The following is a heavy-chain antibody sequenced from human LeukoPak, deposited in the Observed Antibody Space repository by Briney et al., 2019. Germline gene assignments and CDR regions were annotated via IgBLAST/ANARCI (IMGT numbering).Heavy chain of an antibody. Sequence: ASVKVSCKASGYTFTSYYLHWVRQAPGQGLEWMGVITASGGGTTYAQKFQGRVTMTRDTSSSTVYMELTSLRSEDTAVYYCARELDGDQYYYMDVWGKGTTVTVSS. CDR3: ARELDGDQYYYMDV. CDR1: GYTFTSYY. CDR2: ITASGGGT. D-gene: IGHD3-10*01. V-gene: IGHV1-46*01. J-gene: IGHJ6*03.